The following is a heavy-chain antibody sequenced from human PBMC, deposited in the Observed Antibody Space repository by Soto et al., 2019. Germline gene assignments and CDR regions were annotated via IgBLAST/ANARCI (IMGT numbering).Heavy chain of an antibody. CDR1: GFTFSSYS. V-gene: IGHV3-21*01. CDR3: YSHRRLGLDYYGMDV. D-gene: IGHD3-16*01. CDR2: ISSSSSYI. Sequence: GGSLRLSCAASGFTFSSYSMNWVRQAPGKGLEWVSSISSSSSYIYYADSVKGRFTISRDNAKNSLYLQMNSLRAEDTAVYYCYSHRRLGLDYYGMDVWGQGTTVTVSS. J-gene: IGHJ6*02.